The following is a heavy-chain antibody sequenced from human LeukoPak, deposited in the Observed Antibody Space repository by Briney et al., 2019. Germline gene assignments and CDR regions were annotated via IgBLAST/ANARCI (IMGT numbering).Heavy chain of an antibody. CDR1: GVTFSSYA. Sequence: SLRVSCTASGVTFSSYAISWVRQAPGQGLEWMGGIIPIFGTANYAQKVQGRVTITAEGSTSTAYMELSSLRSEDTAVYYCARSERDATVTTDYWGQGTLVTVSS. CDR2: IIPIFGTA. CDR3: ARSERDATVTTDY. J-gene: IGHJ4*02. D-gene: IGHD4-11*01. V-gene: IGHV1-69*01.